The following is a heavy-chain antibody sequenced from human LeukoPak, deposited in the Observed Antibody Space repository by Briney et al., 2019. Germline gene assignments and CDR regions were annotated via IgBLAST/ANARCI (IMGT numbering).Heavy chain of an antibody. J-gene: IGHJ4*02. V-gene: IGHV3-23*01. CDR2: TSGSGGRT. Sequence: GASLRLSCAASGFTFGSYAMSWVRQATGKGLEWVSATSGSGGRTYYADSVKGRFTISRDNSKNTLFLQMNSLRAEDTAVYYCAKDPAFYYDSSGYYVYWGQGTLVTVSS. CDR1: GFTFGSYA. CDR3: AKDPAFYYDSSGYYVY. D-gene: IGHD3-22*01.